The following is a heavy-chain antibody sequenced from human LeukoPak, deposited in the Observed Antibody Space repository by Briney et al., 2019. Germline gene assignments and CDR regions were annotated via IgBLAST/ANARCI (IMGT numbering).Heavy chain of an antibody. CDR1: GCSFTSYW. D-gene: IGHD6-13*01. V-gene: IGHV5-10-1*01. Sequence: GESLQISCQGSGCSFTSYWISWVRQMPGKGLEWMGRIDPSDSYTNYSPSFQGHVTISAGRSISTAYLQWSSLKASDTAMYYCARQGPAAAHDYWGQGTLVTVSS. J-gene: IGHJ4*02. CDR2: IDPSDSYT. CDR3: ARQGPAAAHDY.